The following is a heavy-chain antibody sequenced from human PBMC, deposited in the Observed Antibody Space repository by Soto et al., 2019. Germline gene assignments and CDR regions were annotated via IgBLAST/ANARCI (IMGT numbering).Heavy chain of an antibody. Sequence: GSLRLSCAASGFTFSSYAMSWVRQAPGKGLEWVSAISGSGGSTYYADSVKGRFTISRDNSKNTLYLQMNSLRAEDTVVYYCAKDRIAVAGKTFRFDPWGQGTLVTVSS. CDR1: GFTFSSYA. CDR3: AKDRIAVAGKTFRFDP. J-gene: IGHJ5*02. CDR2: ISGSGGST. D-gene: IGHD6-19*01. V-gene: IGHV3-23*01.